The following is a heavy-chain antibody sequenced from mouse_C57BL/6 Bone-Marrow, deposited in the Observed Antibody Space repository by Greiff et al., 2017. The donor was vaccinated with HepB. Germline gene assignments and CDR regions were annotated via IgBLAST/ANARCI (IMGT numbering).Heavy chain of an antibody. Sequence: QVQLQQPGAELVKPGASVKLSCKASGYTFTSYWMHWVKQRPGQGLEWIGMIHPNSGSTNYNEKFKSKATLTVDKSSSTAYMPLSSLTSEDSAVYYCARRGSSPWYFDVWGTGTTVTVSS. CDR2: IHPNSGST. D-gene: IGHD1-1*01. J-gene: IGHJ1*03. CDR3: ARRGSSPWYFDV. CDR1: GYTFTSYW. V-gene: IGHV1-64*01.